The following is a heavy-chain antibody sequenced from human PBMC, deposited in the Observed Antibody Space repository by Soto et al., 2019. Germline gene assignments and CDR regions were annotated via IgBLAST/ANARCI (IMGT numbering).Heavy chain of an antibody. V-gene: IGHV3-23*01. J-gene: IGHJ6*02. D-gene: IGHD4-17*01. CDR3: AADYLRHNSLNGYYYSYGMDV. CDR1: GITFSTYA. Sequence: FLRLSCAASGITFSTYAMSWVRRAPGKGLEWVSTIGSNGADKQYADFVKGRFTVSRDSSKSTLSLQMNSLRAEDTAVYYCAADYLRHNSLNGYYYSYGMDVWGQGTTVTVSS. CDR2: IGSNGADK.